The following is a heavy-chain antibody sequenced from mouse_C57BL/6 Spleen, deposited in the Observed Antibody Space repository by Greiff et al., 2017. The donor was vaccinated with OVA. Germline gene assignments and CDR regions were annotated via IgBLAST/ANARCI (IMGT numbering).Heavy chain of an antibody. J-gene: IGHJ2*01. CDR1: GFTFSSYA. CDR2: ISDGGSYT. D-gene: IGHD1-1*01. CDR3: ARDRGTTVVANFDY. V-gene: IGHV5-4*01. Sequence: EVQLQESGGGLVKPGGSLKLSCAASGFTFSSYAMSWVRQTPEKRLEWVATISDGGSYTYYPDNVKGRFTISRDNAKNNLYLQMSHLKSEDTAMYYCARDRGTTVVANFDYWGQGTTLTVSS.